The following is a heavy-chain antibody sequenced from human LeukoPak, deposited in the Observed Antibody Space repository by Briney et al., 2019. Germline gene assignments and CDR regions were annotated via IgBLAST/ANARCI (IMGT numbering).Heavy chain of an antibody. CDR1: GFTFSSYS. Sequence: GGSLRLSCAASGFTFSSYSMNWVRQAPGKGLEWVSSISSSSSYIYYADSVKGRFTISRDNAKNSLYLQMNSLRAEVTAVYYCARDRSRDILTGYYITDAFDIWGQGTMVTVSS. CDR2: ISSSSSYI. CDR3: ARDRSRDILTGYYITDAFDI. V-gene: IGHV3-21*01. D-gene: IGHD3-9*01. J-gene: IGHJ3*02.